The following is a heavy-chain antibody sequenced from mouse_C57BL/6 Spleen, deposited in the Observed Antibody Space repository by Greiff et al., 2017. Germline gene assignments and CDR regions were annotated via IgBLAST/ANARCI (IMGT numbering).Heavy chain of an antibody. V-gene: IGHV1-26*01. D-gene: IGHD2-14*01. CDR3: ARAGGTPWFAY. CDR2: INPNNGGT. Sequence: EVQLQQSGPELVKPGASVKISCKASGSTFTDYYMTWVKQSHGKSLEWIGDINPNNGGTSYNQKFKGKATLTVDKSSSTAYMELRSLTSEDSAVYYCARAGGTPWFAYWGQGTLVTVSA. CDR1: GSTFTDYY. J-gene: IGHJ3*01.